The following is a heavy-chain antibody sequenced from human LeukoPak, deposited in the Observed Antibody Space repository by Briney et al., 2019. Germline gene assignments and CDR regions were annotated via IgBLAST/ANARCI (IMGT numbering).Heavy chain of an antibody. Sequence: GGSLRLSCAASGFTFSSYAMHWVRQAPGKGLEWVAVISYDGSNKYYADSVKGRFTISRDNSKNTLYLQMNSLRAEDTAVYYCARGGIGIFGVVIKGDDAFDIWGQGTMVTVSS. CDR1: GFTFSSYA. CDR3: ARGGIGIFGVVIKGDDAFDI. V-gene: IGHV3-30-3*01. D-gene: IGHD3-3*02. CDR2: ISYDGSNK. J-gene: IGHJ3*02.